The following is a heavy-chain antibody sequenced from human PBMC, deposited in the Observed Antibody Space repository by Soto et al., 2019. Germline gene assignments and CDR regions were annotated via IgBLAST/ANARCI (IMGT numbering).Heavy chain of an antibody. V-gene: IGHV3-23*01. CDR3: AKDLGYCSSSSCLPSPTPFDY. Sequence: GGSLRLSCAASGFTFSSYAMTWVLQAPGQWLEWVSSISPSGDNTYHTDSVKGRFTISRDNSQNTLYLQMNSLRAEDTALYFCAKDLGYCSSSSCLPSPTPFDYWGQGTLVTVSS. J-gene: IGHJ4*02. CDR1: GFTFSSYA. CDR2: ISPSGDNT. D-gene: IGHD2-2*01.